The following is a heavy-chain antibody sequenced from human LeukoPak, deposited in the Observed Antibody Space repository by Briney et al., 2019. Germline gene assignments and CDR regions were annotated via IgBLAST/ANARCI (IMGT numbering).Heavy chain of an antibody. Sequence: GGSLRLSCAASGFTFSSYGMHWVRQAPGKGLEWVAVIWYDGSNKYYADSVKGRFTISRDNSKNTLYLQMNSLRAEDTAVYYCARGSSSSSRYYYYYGMDVWGQGTTVTVSS. D-gene: IGHD6-6*01. V-gene: IGHV3-33*01. CDR2: IWYDGSNK. CDR3: ARGSSSSSRYYYYYGMDV. J-gene: IGHJ6*02. CDR1: GFTFSSYG.